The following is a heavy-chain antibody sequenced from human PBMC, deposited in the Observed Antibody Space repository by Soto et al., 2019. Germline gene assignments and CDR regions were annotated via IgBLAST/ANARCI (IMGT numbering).Heavy chain of an antibody. Sequence: TLSLTCAVYGGSFSGYDWSWIRQPPGKGLEWIGEINHSGSTNYNPSLKSRVTISVDTSKNQFSLKLSSVTAADTAVYYCARGRGSRWYPFYYWGQGTLVTVSS. J-gene: IGHJ4*02. CDR3: ARGRGSRWYPFYY. V-gene: IGHV4-34*01. CDR2: INHSGST. CDR1: GGSFSGYD. D-gene: IGHD6-13*01.